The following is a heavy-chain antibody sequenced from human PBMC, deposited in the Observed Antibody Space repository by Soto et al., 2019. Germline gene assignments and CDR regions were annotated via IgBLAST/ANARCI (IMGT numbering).Heavy chain of an antibody. CDR2: IYYSGST. Sequence: QLQLQESGPGLVKPSETLSLTCTVSGGSISSSSYYWGWIRQPPGKGLEWIGSIYYSGSTYYNPYLKSRVSLALDRSKYQFSLKLRLLTAADTAVYSCARQEGGYGSGSYYLDYYYYYNMDVWGKGTTVTVSS. D-gene: IGHD3-10*01. J-gene: IGHJ6*03. V-gene: IGHV4-39*01. CDR1: GGSISSSSYY. CDR3: ARQEGGYGSGSYYLDYYYYYNMDV.